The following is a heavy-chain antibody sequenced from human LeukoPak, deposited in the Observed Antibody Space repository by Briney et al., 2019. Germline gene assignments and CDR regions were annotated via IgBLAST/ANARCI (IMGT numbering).Heavy chain of an antibody. CDR1: GYTFTGYY. Sequence: ASVKVSCKASGYTFTGYYMHWVRQAPGQGLEWMGWINPNSGGTNYAQKFQGRVTMTRDTSISTAYMELSRLRSDDTAVYYCARDPAGGAAEFDCWGQGTLVTVSS. CDR3: ARDPAGGAAEFDC. D-gene: IGHD6-13*01. CDR2: INPNSGGT. V-gene: IGHV1-2*02. J-gene: IGHJ4*02.